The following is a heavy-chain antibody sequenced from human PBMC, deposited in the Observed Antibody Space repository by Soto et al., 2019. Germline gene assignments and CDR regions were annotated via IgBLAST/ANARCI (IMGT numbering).Heavy chain of an antibody. V-gene: IGHV4-59*01. CDR3: ARVYSSSSGNWFDP. Sequence: SEPLSLTCTVSGGSISSYYWSWIRQPPGKGLEWIGYIYYSGSTNYNPSLKSRVTISVDTSKNQFSLKLSSVTAADTAVYYCARVYSSSSGNWFDPWAREPWSPSPQ. D-gene: IGHD6-13*01. CDR2: IYYSGST. CDR1: GGSISSYY. J-gene: IGHJ5*02.